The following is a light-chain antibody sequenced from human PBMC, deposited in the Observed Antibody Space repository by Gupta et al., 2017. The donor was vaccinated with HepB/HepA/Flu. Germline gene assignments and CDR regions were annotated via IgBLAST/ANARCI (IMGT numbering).Light chain of an antibody. CDR1: QDISNY. CDR3: QKYNSAPLT. Sequence: DIQMTQSPSSLSASVGDRVTITCRASQDISNYVAWFQQKPGKVPKLLIYGASTLQSGVPSRFSGGGSGTDFTLTISSLQPEDVATYYCQKYNSAPLTFGPGTKVDFK. V-gene: IGKV1-27*01. J-gene: IGKJ3*01. CDR2: GAS.